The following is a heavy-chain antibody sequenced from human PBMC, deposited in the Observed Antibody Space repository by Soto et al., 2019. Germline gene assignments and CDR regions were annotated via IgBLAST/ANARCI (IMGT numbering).Heavy chain of an antibody. Sequence: PSETLSLTCAVSGYFISSGHYWGWIRQTPGKGLEWIGYIYDSGTTYTYFNPSLKSRVTISVDTSKNQFSLKVRSVTAADTAVYYCARVDILTVYGCMDVWGQGTTVTVSS. CDR1: GYFISSGHY. J-gene: IGHJ6*02. D-gene: IGHD3-9*01. V-gene: IGHV4-38-2*01. CDR2: IYDSGTTYT. CDR3: ARVDILTVYGCMDV.